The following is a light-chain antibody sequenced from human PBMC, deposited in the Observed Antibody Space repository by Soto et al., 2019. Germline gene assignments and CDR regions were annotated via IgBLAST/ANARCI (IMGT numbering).Light chain of an antibody. V-gene: IGKV1-5*03. J-gene: IGKJ1*01. CDR1: QSISGS. Sequence: DIQMTQSPSTLSASVGDRVTITCRASQSISGSLAWYQQKPGKAPKLLIYEASNLKSGVPSRFSGSGSGTEYTLTISSLQPDDSAGYYCQQYNRYWTFDQGTRVEIK. CDR3: QQYNRYWT. CDR2: EAS.